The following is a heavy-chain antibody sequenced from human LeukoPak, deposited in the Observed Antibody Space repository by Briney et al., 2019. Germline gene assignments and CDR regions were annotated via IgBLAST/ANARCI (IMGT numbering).Heavy chain of an antibody. CDR3: ARDYGEYYFDY. CDR2: IYYTGST. J-gene: IGHJ4*02. Sequence: KPSETLSLTCTVSGGSISSDSYYWGWIRQPPGKGLEWIGSIYYTGSTGYNPSLKSRVTISIDTSKNQFSLKLTSVTAADTAVYYCARDYGEYYFDYWGQGTLVTVSS. CDR1: GGSISSDSYY. V-gene: IGHV4-39*07. D-gene: IGHD4-17*01.